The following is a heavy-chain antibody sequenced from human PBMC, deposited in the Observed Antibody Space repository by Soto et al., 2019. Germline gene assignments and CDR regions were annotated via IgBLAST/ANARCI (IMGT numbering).Heavy chain of an antibody. Sequence: QVQLVESGGGLVKPGGSLRLSCAASGFTFSDYYMSWIRQAPGKGLEWVSYISSSRSYTNYAVSVKGRFTISRDNVKNSLYLQMNSRRAEDTAVYYCARDRSSGDNGYWGQGTLVTVSS. J-gene: IGHJ4*02. CDR1: GFTFSDYY. D-gene: IGHD6-25*01. CDR3: ARDRSSGDNGY. V-gene: IGHV3-11*05. CDR2: ISSSRSYT.